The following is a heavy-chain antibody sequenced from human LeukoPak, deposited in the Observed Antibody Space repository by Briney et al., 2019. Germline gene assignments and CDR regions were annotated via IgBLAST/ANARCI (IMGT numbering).Heavy chain of an antibody. CDR2: SSGSGGST. V-gene: IGHV3-64D*06. Sequence: PGGSLRLSCSASGFTFSTRPMHWVRQAPGKGLEYVAGSSGSGGSTYYADSVKGRFTISRDNSKNTVYLQMSSLRPEDTAVCYCVNQISGWVYWGQGTLVTVSS. J-gene: IGHJ4*02. CDR3: VNQISGWVY. CDR1: GFTFSTRP. D-gene: IGHD6-19*01.